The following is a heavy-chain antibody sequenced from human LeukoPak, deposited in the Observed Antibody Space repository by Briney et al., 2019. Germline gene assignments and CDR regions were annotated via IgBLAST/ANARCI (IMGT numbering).Heavy chain of an antibody. CDR2: INPNSGGT. V-gene: IGHV1-2*02. CDR3: ARGSYSSGWFSDY. D-gene: IGHD6-19*01. Sequence: ASVKVSCQASGYTFTGYYMHWVRQAPGQGLEWMGWINPNSGGTNYAQKFQGRVTMTRDTSISTAYMELSRLRSDDTAVYYCARGSYSSGWFSDYWGQGTLVTAS. J-gene: IGHJ4*02. CDR1: GYTFTGYY.